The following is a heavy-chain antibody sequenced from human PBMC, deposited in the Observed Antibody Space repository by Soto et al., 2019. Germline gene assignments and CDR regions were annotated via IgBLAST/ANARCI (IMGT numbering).Heavy chain of an antibody. J-gene: IGHJ4*02. V-gene: IGHV1-69*02. CDR1: GGTFSSYT. CDR2: IIPILGIA. CDR3: ARGLHYDSISLDDY. Sequence: QVQLVQSGAEVKKPGSSVKVSCKASGGTFSSYTISWVRQAPGQGLEWMGRIIPILGIANYAQKFQGSVTITADKSTSTASMELSSLRSEDTAVYYCARGLHYDSISLDDYWGQGTLVTVSS. D-gene: IGHD3-22*01.